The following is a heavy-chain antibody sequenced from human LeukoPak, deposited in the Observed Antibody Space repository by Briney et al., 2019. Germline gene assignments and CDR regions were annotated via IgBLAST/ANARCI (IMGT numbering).Heavy chain of an antibody. V-gene: IGHV3-21*01. CDR3: AREGYCSGGSCQQYYYYYGMDV. J-gene: IGHJ6*02. CDR1: GFTFSSYN. D-gene: IGHD2-15*01. CDR2: ISSSSSYI. Sequence: GGSLRLSCAASGFTFSSYNMNWVRQAPGNGLEWVTSISSSSSYIYYADSVKGRFTISRDNAKNSLYLQMNSLRAEDTAVYYCAREGYCSGGSCQQYYYYYGMDVWGQGTTVTVSS.